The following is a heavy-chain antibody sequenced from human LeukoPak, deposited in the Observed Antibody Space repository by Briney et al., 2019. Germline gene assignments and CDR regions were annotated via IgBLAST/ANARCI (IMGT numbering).Heavy chain of an antibody. V-gene: IGHV3-21*01. J-gene: IGHJ6*02. CDR2: ISSSSSYI. CDR3: ARLRELPLYGMDV. Sequence: GGSLRLSCAASGFTFSSYSMTWVRQAPGKGLEWVSSISSSSSYIYYADSVKGRFTISRDNAKNPLYLQMNSLRAEDTAVYYCARLRELPLYGMDVWGQGTTVTVSS. CDR1: GFTFSSYS. D-gene: IGHD1-7*01.